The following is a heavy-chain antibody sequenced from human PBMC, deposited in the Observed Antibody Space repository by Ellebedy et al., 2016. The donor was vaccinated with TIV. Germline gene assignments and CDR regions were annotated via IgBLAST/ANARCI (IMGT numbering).Heavy chain of an antibody. CDR2: INGDDSST. CDR1: GFTFSSYW. J-gene: IGHJ6*02. V-gene: IGHV3-74*01. D-gene: IGHD3-10*01. CDR3: ARDRFSGGGMDV. Sequence: PGGSLRLSCAASGFTFSSYWMHWVRQAPGKGLVWVSRINGDDSSTSYADSVRGRFTISRDNAKNTLYLQMNSLRAEDTAVYHCARDRFSGGGMDVWGQGTTVTVSS.